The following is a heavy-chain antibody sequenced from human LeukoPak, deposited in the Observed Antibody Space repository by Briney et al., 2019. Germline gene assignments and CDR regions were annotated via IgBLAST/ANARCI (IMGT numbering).Heavy chain of an antibody. J-gene: IGHJ4*01. V-gene: IGHV4-30-2*01. CDR3: ARGQYYFDY. CDR2: IYHSGST. Sequence: SETLSLTCTVSGGSISSDGYYWSWIRQPPGKGLEWIGYIYHSGSTYYNPSLKSRVTISVDRSKNQFSLKLSSVTAADTAVYYCARGQYYFDYWGQGTLVTVSS. CDR1: GGSISSDGYY.